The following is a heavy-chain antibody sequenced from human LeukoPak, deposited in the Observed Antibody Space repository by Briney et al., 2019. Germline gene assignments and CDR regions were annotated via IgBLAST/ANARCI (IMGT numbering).Heavy chain of an antibody. V-gene: IGHV3-21*01. CDR3: ARDYYGSGSYDY. CDR1: GFTFSSYS. CDR2: ISSSSSYI. J-gene: IGHJ4*02. D-gene: IGHD3-10*01. Sequence: PGGSLRLSCAASGFTFSSYSMNWARQAPGKGLEWVSSISSSSSYIYYADSVKGRFTISRDNAKNSLYLQINSLRAEDTAVYYCARDYYGSGSYDYWGQGTLVTVSS.